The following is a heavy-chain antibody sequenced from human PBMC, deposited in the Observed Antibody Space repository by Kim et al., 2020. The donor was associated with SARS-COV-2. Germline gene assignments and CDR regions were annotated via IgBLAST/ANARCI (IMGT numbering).Heavy chain of an antibody. CDR3: ARDLLDGGAFFDY. Sequence: GGSLRLSCAASGFTFSDYYMDWVRQAPGKGLEWVGRIRNKLKSYTTEYAASVRVRFTISSDDSKNSLYLQMDNLRADDTAVYFFARDLLDGGAFFDYWG. CDR2: IRNKLKSYTT. V-gene: IGHV3-72*01. J-gene: IGHJ4*01. CDR1: GFTFSDYY. D-gene: IGHD3-16*01.